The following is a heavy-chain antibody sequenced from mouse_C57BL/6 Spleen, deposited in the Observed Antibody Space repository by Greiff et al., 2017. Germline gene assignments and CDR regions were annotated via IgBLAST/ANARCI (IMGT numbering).Heavy chain of an antibody. J-gene: IGHJ3*01. CDR2: INPNYGTT. Sequence: VQLQQSGPELVKPGASVKISCKASGYSFTDYNMNWVKQSNGKSLEWIGVINPNYGTTSYNHKFKGKGTLTVDQASSTCYMQLNSLTSEDSADYYGARSGGSGPRAYWGQGTLVTVSA. D-gene: IGHD3-2*02. CDR1: GYSFTDYN. V-gene: IGHV1-39*01. CDR3: ARSGGSGPRAY.